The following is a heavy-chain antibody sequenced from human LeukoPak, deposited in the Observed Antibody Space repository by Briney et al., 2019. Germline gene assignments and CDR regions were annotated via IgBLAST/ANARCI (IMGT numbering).Heavy chain of an antibody. J-gene: IGHJ4*02. V-gene: IGHV1-69*05. CDR3: ARILSIAARRGLGY. CDR1: GGTFSSYA. D-gene: IGHD6-6*01. CDR2: IIPIFGTA. Sequence: ASVKVSCKASGGTFSSYAISWVRQAPGQGLEWMGGIIPIFGTANYAQKFQGRVTMTRNTSISTAYMELSSLRSEDTAVYYCARILSIAARRGLGYWGQGTLVTVSS.